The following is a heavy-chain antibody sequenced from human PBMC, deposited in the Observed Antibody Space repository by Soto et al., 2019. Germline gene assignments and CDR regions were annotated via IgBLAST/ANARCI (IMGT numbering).Heavy chain of an antibody. J-gene: IGHJ4*02. D-gene: IGHD6-19*01. CDR2: LSSDGGA. Sequence: WGSLRVSFSDWAFPVRSKDWSWVRPAPGKGLEWVSALSSDGGAYYTDSVKGRFAISRDNSKNTLYLQMDSLTAEDTAVYYCARDVIAVAGSADYWGQGMLVTGSS. V-gene: IGHV3-53*01. CDR1: AFPVRSKD. CDR3: ARDVIAVAGSADY.